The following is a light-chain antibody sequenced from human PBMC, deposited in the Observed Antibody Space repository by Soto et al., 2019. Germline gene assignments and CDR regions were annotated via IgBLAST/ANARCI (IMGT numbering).Light chain of an antibody. CDR3: TSYGGTNNV. Sequence: QSVLTQPPSASGSPGQSVTISCTGTNSDVGRYNYVSWYQQHPGKAPKLVIYEVTKRPSGVPDRFSGSKSGNTASLTVSGLQADDEADYYCTSYGGTNNVFGTGTKLTVL. J-gene: IGLJ1*01. CDR1: NSDVGRYNY. CDR2: EVT. V-gene: IGLV2-8*01.